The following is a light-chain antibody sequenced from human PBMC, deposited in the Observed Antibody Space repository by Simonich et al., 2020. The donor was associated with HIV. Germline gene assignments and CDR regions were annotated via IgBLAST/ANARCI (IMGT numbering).Light chain of an antibody. Sequence: EIVMTQSPDSLAVSLGERATINCNSSQNVLYSSNTKSDLAWYQQKPGHPPTRLIYWASTRESGVPNRFSGSGSGTDFTLTISSLQAEDVAVYYCQQYYSTPTFGQGTKVEIK. J-gene: IGKJ1*01. CDR3: QQYYSTPT. CDR1: QNVLYSSNTKSD. CDR2: WAS. V-gene: IGKV4-1*01.